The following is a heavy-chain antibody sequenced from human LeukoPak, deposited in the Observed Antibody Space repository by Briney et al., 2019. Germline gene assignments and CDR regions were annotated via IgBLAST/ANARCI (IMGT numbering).Heavy chain of an antibody. CDR1: GFTFSSYA. V-gene: IGHV3-30-3*01. CDR2: ISYDGSNK. J-gene: IGHJ4*02. Sequence: GGSLRLSCAASGFTFSSYAMHWVRQAPGKGLGWVAVISYDGSNKYYADSVKGRFTISRDNSKNTLYLQMNSLRAEDTAVYYCARYTIPYYDSSGPFDYWGQGTLVTVSS. CDR3: ARYTIPYYDSSGPFDY. D-gene: IGHD3-22*01.